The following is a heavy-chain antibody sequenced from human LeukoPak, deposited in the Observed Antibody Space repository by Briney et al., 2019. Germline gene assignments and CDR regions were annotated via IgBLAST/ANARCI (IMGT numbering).Heavy chain of an antibody. CDR1: GFTFSSYA. V-gene: IGHV3-23*01. D-gene: IGHD3-22*01. CDR3: AKAGYYYDSCGYYRNFDY. CDR2: ISGSGSTT. J-gene: IGHJ4*02. Sequence: GGSLRLSCAASGFTFSSYAMSWVRQAPGKGLEWVSAISGSGSTTYYADPVKGRFTISRDNSKNTLYLQMNSLRAEDTAVYYCAKAGYYYDSCGYYRNFDYWGQGTLVTVSS.